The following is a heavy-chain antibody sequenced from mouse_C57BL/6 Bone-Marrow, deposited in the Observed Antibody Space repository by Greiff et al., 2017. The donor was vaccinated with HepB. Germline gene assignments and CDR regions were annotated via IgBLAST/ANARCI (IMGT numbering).Heavy chain of an antibody. V-gene: IGHV1-85*01. CDR1: GYTFTSYD. CDR2: IYPRDGST. J-gene: IGHJ2*01. CDR3: ARSRGIGGVLRCYYFDD. Sequence: VQLQQSGPELVKPGASVKLSCKASGYTFTSYDINWVKQRPGQGLEWIGWIYPRDGSTKYNEKFKGKATLTVDTSSSTAYMELHSLTSEDSAVYFCARSRGIGGVLRCYYFDDWGQGTTLTVSS. D-gene: IGHD1-1*01.